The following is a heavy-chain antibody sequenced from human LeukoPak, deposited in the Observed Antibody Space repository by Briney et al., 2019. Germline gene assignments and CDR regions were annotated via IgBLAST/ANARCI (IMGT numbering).Heavy chain of an antibody. Sequence: GGSLRLSCAASGFTVSSNYMSWVRQAPGKGLEWVSVIYSGGSTYYADSVKGRFTISRDNSKNTLYLQMSSLRAEDTAVYYCASLGYYYDSSGTLGDYWGQGTLVTVSS. D-gene: IGHD3-22*01. CDR3: ASLGYYYDSSGTLGDY. CDR2: IYSGGST. V-gene: IGHV3-66*01. J-gene: IGHJ4*02. CDR1: GFTVSSNY.